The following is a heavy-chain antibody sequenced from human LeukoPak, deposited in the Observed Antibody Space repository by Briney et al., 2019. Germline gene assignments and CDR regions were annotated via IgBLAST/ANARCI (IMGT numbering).Heavy chain of an antibody. CDR1: GYTFTSHA. Sequence: ASVKVSCKASGYTFTSHAMNWVRQAPGQGLEWMGWINTNTGNPTYAQGFTGRFVFSLDTSVSTAYLQISSLKAEDTAVYYCARGMVLWFGEPPTNWFDPWGQGTLVTVSS. J-gene: IGHJ5*02. V-gene: IGHV7-4-1*02. D-gene: IGHD3-10*01. CDR2: INTNTGNP. CDR3: ARGMVLWFGEPPTNWFDP.